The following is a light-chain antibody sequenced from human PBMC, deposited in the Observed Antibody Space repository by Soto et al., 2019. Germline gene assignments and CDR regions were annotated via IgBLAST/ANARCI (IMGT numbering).Light chain of an antibody. J-gene: IGKJ4*01. CDR2: DTS. V-gene: IGKV3-11*01. CDR1: ESVEIY. Sequence: ETVLTQSPATLSLSPGERATLSCRASESVEIYLAWYQQKPGQAPRLLIYDTSNRATGIPARFSGSGSGTDFTLTISSLEPEDFAVYYCQQRRNWPPLTFGGGTRVEIK. CDR3: QQRRNWPPLT.